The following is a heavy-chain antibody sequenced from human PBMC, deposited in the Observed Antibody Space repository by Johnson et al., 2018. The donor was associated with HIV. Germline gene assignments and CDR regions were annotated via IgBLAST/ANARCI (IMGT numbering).Heavy chain of an antibody. CDR2: ISYDGSNK. V-gene: IGHV3-30-3*01. D-gene: IGHD3-22*01. Sequence: QVQLVESGGGVVQPGRSLRLSCAASGFTFSSYAMHWVRQAPGKGLEWVAVISYDGSNKYYADSVKGRFTISRDNSKTTLYLQMNSLRAEDTAVYYCATYYDNSGYTLWGNAFDIWGQGTMVTVSS. J-gene: IGHJ3*02. CDR3: ATYYDNSGYTLWGNAFDI. CDR1: GFTFSSYA.